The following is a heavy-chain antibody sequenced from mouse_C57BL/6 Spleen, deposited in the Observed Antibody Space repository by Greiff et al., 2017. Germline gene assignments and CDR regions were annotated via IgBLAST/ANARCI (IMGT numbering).Heavy chain of an antibody. CDR1: GYTFTTYP. Sequence: QVQLQQSGAELVKPGASVKMSCKASGYTFTTYPIEWMKQNHGKSLEWIGNFHPYNDDTKYNEKFKGKATLTVEKSSSTVYLELSRLTSDDSAAYYCARSDYYGSSDDYAMDYWGQGTSVTVSS. J-gene: IGHJ4*01. V-gene: IGHV1-47*01. D-gene: IGHD1-1*01. CDR2: FHPYNDDT. CDR3: ARSDYYGSSDDYAMDY.